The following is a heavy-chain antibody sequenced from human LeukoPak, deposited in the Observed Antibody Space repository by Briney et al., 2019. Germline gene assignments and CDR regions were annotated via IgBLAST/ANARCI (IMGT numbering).Heavy chain of an antibody. Sequence: PSETLSLTCTVSGGSISSGDYYWSWIRQPPGKGLEWIGYIYHSGSTYYNPSLKSRVTISVDTSKNQFSLKLSSVTAADTAVYYCARKKGRSGSYYNYWGQGTLVTVSS. V-gene: IGHV4-30-2*01. CDR1: GGSISSGDYY. J-gene: IGHJ4*02. CDR2: IYHSGST. CDR3: ARKKGRSGSYYNY. D-gene: IGHD1-26*01.